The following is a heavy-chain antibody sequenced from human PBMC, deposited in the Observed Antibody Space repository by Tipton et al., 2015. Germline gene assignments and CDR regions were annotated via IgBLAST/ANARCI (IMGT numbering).Heavy chain of an antibody. CDR2: VHYSGST. CDR1: SDSINKYY. Sequence: LRLSCTVFSDSINKYYWSWIRQPPGKGLEWIGSVHYSGSTYYNPSLKSRVTISVDTSKNQFSLKLSSVTAADTAVYYCARRFSHSSSWTFDYWGQGTLVTVSS. CDR3: ARRFSHSSSWTFDY. J-gene: IGHJ4*02. V-gene: IGHV4-39*01. D-gene: IGHD6-13*01.